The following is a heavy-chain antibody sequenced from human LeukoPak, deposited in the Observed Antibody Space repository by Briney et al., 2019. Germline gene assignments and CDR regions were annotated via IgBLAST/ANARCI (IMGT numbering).Heavy chain of an antibody. CDR2: IYYSAST. J-gene: IGHJ4*02. D-gene: IGHD3-22*01. Sequence: KPSETLSLTCTVSGVSISSYYWSWIRRPPGQGLEWIGYIYYSASTDYNPSLKSRVTISVDTSKNQFSLKLNSVTAADTAVYYCASTRYYHDSTGYYPIPFFDYWGQGALVTVSS. CDR3: ASTRYYHDSTGYYPIPFFDY. V-gene: IGHV4-59*01. CDR1: GVSISSYY.